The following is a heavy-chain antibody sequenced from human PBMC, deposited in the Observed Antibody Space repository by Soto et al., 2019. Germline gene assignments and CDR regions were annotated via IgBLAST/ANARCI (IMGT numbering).Heavy chain of an antibody. CDR1: GGSISSYY. V-gene: IGHV4-59*08. CDR2: IYYGGST. J-gene: IGHJ5*02. D-gene: IGHD2-2*01. CDR3: ARSSAALSLKFDP. Sequence: PSETLSLTCTVSGGSISSYYWSWIRQPPGKGLEWIGYIYYGGSTNYNPSLKSRVTISVDTSKNQFSLKLSSVTAADTAVYYCARSSAALSLKFDPWGQGTLVTVSS.